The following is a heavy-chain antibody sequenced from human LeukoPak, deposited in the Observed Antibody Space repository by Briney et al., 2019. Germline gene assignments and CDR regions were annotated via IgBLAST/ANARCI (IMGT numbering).Heavy chain of an antibody. J-gene: IGHJ4*02. CDR3: ARDGYSGYDRVFDY. V-gene: IGHV1-18*01. Sequence: AXXXXSCKASGYTFTSYGISWVRQAPGQGLEGMGWISAYNGNTNYAQTLHGRLTMTTDTSTSTAYMELRSLRSDDTAVYYCARDGYSGYDRVFDYWGQGTLVTVSS. D-gene: IGHD5-12*01. CDR2: ISAYNGNT. CDR1: GYTFTSYG.